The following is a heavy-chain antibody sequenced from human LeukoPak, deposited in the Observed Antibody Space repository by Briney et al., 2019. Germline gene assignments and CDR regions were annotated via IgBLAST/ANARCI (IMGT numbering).Heavy chain of an antibody. CDR2: IWYDGSNK. CDR1: GFTFSSYG. V-gene: IGHV3-33*01. CDR3: ASPAGDGYNRNAFDI. J-gene: IGHJ3*02. Sequence: GGSLRLSCAASGFTFSSYGMHWVRQAPGKGLEWVAVIWYDGSNKYYADSVKGRFTISRDNSKNTLYLQMNSLRAEDTAVYYCASPAGDGYNRNAFDIWGQGTMVTVSS. D-gene: IGHD5-24*01.